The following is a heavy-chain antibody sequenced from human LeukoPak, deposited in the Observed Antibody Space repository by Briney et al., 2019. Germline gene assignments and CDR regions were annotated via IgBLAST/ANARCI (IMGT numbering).Heavy chain of an antibody. CDR1: GFTFSSYG. V-gene: IGHV3-30*02. CDR2: IRYDGSNK. D-gene: IGHD2-2*02. J-gene: IGHJ1*01. Sequence: PGGSLRLSCVASGFTFSSYGMHWVRQAPGKGLEWVAFIRYDGSNKYYADSVKGRFTISRDNSKNTLYLQMNSLRAEDTAVYYCAKTPILAEYFQHWGQGTLVTVSS. CDR3: AKTPILAEYFQH.